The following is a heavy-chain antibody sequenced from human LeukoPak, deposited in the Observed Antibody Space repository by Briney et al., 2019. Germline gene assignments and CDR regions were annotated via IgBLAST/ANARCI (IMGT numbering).Heavy chain of an antibody. CDR3: ARDWDYIVDY. CDR2: IRVDNGHT. D-gene: IGHD5-12*01. Sequence: GASVKVSCQASVYMFANYGITWVRPAPGQELEWVGWIRVDNGHTNHAQNFQGRVTMTTDTSTSTAYMEVRSLRPDDTAVYYCARDWDYIVDYWGQGTLVTVSS. CDR1: VYMFANYG. V-gene: IGHV1-18*01. J-gene: IGHJ4*02.